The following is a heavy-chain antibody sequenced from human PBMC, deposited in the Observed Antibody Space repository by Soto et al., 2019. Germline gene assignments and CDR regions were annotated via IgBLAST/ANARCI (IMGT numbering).Heavy chain of an antibody. CDR1: GFRFSSYW. D-gene: IGHD6-19*01. V-gene: IGHV3-7*05. J-gene: IGHJ2*01. CDR2: IKPDGTEK. Sequence: GGSLRLSCAASGFRFSSYWINWVRQAPGKGLEWVANIKPDGTEKYYVDSVEGRFTISRDNTKNSLYLQLNSLRAEDTAVYYCARDRHIAVSATEWYFDLWGRGTLVTVSS. CDR3: ARDRHIAVSATEWYFDL.